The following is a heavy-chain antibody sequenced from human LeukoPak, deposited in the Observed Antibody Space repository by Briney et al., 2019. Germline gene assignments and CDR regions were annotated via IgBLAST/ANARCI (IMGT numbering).Heavy chain of an antibody. CDR1: GDFISSSRDY. CDR2: IYYSGKT. Sequence: SETLSLTCTVSGDFISSSRDYWGWIRQPPGKGLDWIGSIYYSGKTFYSSSLKSRVTISVDTSKNQFSLNLGSVTPADTAVYYCATSRRDSGYGLWGQGTLVTVSS. D-gene: IGHD3-10*01. V-gene: IGHV4-39*01. CDR3: ATSRRDSGYGL. J-gene: IGHJ5*02.